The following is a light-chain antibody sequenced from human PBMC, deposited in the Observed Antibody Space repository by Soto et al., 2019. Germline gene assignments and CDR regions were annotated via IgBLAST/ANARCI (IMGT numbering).Light chain of an antibody. CDR1: SSDVGAYNH. CDR2: EVS. J-gene: IGLJ1*01. V-gene: IGLV2-14*01. CDR3: ISYTGSSTSYV. Sequence: QSALTQPASVSGSPGQSITISCTGTSSDVGAYNHVAWYQQHPGKAPKFMIYEVSNRPSGVSNRFSGSKSGNTASLTISGLQAADEADYYCISYTGSSTSYVFGTGTKLTVL.